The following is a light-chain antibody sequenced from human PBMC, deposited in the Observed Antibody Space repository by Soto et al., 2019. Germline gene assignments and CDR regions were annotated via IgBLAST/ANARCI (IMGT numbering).Light chain of an antibody. V-gene: IGKV3-11*01. J-gene: IGKJ2*01. CDR3: QHLNNYPPYT. Sequence: EIVLTQSPATLSLSPGERATLSCRASQSVSSYLAWYQQKPGQAPRLLIYDASNRATGIPARFSGSGAGTDFTLTISSLEPEDFATYCCQHLNNYPPYTFGQGTKLEIK. CDR2: DAS. CDR1: QSVSSY.